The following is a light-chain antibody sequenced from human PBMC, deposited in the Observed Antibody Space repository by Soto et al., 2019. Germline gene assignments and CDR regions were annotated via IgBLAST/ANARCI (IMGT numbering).Light chain of an antibody. CDR2: GAS. CDR3: QHYGSSQYT. J-gene: IGKJ2*01. CDR1: QSVSNSY. V-gene: IGKV3-20*01. Sequence: EIVLTQSPGTLSLSPGERATLSCRASQSVSNSYLAWYQQKPGQAPRLLIYGASSRATGIPDRFSGSGSGTDLTLTISRLEPEDFAVYYCQHYGSSQYTFGQGTKLEIK.